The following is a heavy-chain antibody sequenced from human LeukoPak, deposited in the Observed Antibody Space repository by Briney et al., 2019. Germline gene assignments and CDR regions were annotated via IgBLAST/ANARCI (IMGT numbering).Heavy chain of an antibody. CDR3: AKDGVVVAATPFDY. J-gene: IGHJ4*02. V-gene: IGHV3-30*02. CDR2: IRYDGSNK. CDR1: GFTFSSYG. Sequence: GGSLRLSCAASGFTFSSYGMHWVRQAPGKGLEWVAFIRYDGSNKYYADSVKGRFTISRDNSKNTLYLQMNSLRAEDPAVYYCAKDGVVVAATPFDYWGQGTLVTVSS. D-gene: IGHD2-15*01.